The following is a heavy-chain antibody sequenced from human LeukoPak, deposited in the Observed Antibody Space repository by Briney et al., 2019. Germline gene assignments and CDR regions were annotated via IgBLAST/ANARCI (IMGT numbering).Heavy chain of an antibody. J-gene: IGHJ4*02. V-gene: IGHV3-30-3*01. D-gene: IGHD2-15*01. CDR3: AKGVVVVAAPSTDFDY. CDR2: ISYDGSNK. Sequence: GGSLRLSCAASGFTFSSYAMHWVRQAPGKGLEWVAVISYDGSNKYYADSVKGRFTISRDNSKNTLYLQMNSLRAEDTAVYYCAKGVVVVAAPSTDFDYWGQGTLVTVSS. CDR1: GFTFSSYA.